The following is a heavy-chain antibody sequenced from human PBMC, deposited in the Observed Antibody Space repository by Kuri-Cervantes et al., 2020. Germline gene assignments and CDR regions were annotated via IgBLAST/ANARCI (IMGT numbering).Heavy chain of an antibody. J-gene: IGHJ4*02. CDR1: GFTFSSYA. CDR2: IWYDGSNK. CDR3: ARVDESVFDY. V-gene: IGHV3-33*08. Sequence: GESLKISCAASGFTFSSYAMSWVRQAPGKGLEWVAVIWYDGSNKYYADSVKGRFTISRDNSKNTLYLQMNSLRAEDTAVYYCARVDESVFDYWGQGTLVTVSS. D-gene: IGHD5-24*01.